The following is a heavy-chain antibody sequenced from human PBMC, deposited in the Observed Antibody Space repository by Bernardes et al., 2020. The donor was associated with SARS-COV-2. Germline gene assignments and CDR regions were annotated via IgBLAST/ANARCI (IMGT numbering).Heavy chain of an antibody. J-gene: IGHJ4*02. D-gene: IGHD3-16*02. CDR1: GGSISNYH. CDR2: IYYSGST. CDR3: ARDSLVGYFDY. V-gene: IGHV4-59*01. Sequence: SETLSLTCTVSGGSISNYHWSWVRQPPGKGLDLIGYIYYSGSTNYNPSLKSRVTISLDTSKNQFSLKLSSVTAADTAVYYCARDSLVGYFDYWGQGTLVTVSS.